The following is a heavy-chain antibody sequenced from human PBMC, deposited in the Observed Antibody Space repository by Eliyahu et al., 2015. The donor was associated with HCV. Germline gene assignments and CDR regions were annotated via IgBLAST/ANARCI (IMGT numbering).Heavy chain of an antibody. J-gene: IGHJ6*02. CDR1: GGSIXSPGYS. Sequence: QLHLQESGSGLVKPSQTLSLTCAVSGGSIXSPGYSWTWVRQPPEKGPEWIGNIYYSGTTLYNPSLKSRVTISLDTSKNLVSLNLTSVTAADTAVYYCVSARARLGRNQRYYYYYGMDVWGQGTTVTVSS. D-gene: IGHD7-27*01. V-gene: IGHV4-30-2*01. CDR3: VSARARLGRNQRYYYYYGMDV. CDR2: IYYSGTT.